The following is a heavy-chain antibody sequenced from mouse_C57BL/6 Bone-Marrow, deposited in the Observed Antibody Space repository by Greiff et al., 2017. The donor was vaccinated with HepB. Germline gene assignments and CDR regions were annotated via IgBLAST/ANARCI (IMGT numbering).Heavy chain of an antibody. CDR3: ARDQYYYGSSNWYFDV. J-gene: IGHJ1*03. CDR1: GFTFSSYA. CDR2: ISDGGSYT. V-gene: IGHV5-4*01. D-gene: IGHD1-1*01. Sequence: EVKLMESGGGLVKPGGSLKLSCAASGFTFSSYAMSWVRQTPEKRLEWVATISDGGSYTYYPDNVKGRFTISRDNAKNNLYLQMSHLKAEDTAMYYCARDQYYYGSSNWYFDVWGTGTTGTVSS.